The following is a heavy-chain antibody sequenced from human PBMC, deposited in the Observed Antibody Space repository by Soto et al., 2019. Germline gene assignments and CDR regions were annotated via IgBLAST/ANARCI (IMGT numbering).Heavy chain of an antibody. D-gene: IGHD1-1*01. CDR3: ANDLDYFDY. Sequence: GGSLRLSCAASGFTFSNYAMNWVRQAPGKGLEWVSSISGGGDGTYYADSVKGRFTISRDNSKNTLYLQMNSLRAEDTAVYYCANDLDYFDYWGQGTLVTVSS. J-gene: IGHJ4*02. CDR1: GFTFSNYA. V-gene: IGHV3-23*01. CDR2: ISGGGDGT.